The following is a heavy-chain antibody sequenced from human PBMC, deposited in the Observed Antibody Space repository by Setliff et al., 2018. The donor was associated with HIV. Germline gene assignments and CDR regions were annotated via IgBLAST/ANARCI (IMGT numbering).Heavy chain of an antibody. V-gene: IGHV4-30-2*01. J-gene: IGHJ6*02. CDR1: GGSISSGGYS. CDR2: IFHSGST. Sequence: SETLSLTCAVSGGSISSGGYSWSWIRRPPGKGLEWIGYIFHSGSTYYNPSLKSRVTISVDRSKNQFSLNVTSVTAADTAVYYCARIPQLLDYAMDVWGQGTTVTVSS. D-gene: IGHD2-2*01. CDR3: ARIPQLLDYAMDV.